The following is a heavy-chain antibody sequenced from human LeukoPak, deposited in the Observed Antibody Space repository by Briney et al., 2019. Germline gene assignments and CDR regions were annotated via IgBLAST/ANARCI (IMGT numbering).Heavy chain of an antibody. CDR2: ITSDGRST. Sequence: GGSLRLSCAGSGFTFSSYWMHWGRQVPGKGLVWLSRITSDGRSTSYADSVKGRFTISRDNAKNTLYLQMNSLRAEDTAVYYCSSGRPTTSDYWGQGTLVTVSS. V-gene: IGHV3-74*01. D-gene: IGHD4-17*01. CDR3: SSGRPTTSDY. J-gene: IGHJ4*02. CDR1: GFTFSSYW.